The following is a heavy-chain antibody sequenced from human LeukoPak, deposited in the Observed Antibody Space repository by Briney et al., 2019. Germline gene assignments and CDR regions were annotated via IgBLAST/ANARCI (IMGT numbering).Heavy chain of an antibody. CDR3: ASVVPAARFYYYMDV. J-gene: IGHJ6*03. CDR1: GGTFSSYA. Sequence: GASVKVSCKASGGTFSSYAISWVRQAPGQGLEWMGGIIPIFGTANYAQKFQGRVTITTDESTSTAYMELSSLRSEDTAVYYCASVVPAARFYYYMDVWGKGTTVIVSS. CDR2: IIPIFGTA. D-gene: IGHD2-2*01. V-gene: IGHV1-69*05.